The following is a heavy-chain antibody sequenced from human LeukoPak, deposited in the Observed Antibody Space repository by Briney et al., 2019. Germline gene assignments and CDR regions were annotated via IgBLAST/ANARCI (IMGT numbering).Heavy chain of an antibody. CDR3: ARDTDTAMDV. CDR2: IKNRGESHIT. V-gene: IGHV3-72*01. CDR1: GFTFSSYA. Sequence: GGSLRLSCAASGFTFSSYAMSWVRQAPGKGLEWIGRIKNRGESHITQYAASVNGRFTASRDDSKNSLYLQMNNLKTEDTAVYYCARDTDTAMDVWGQGTTVTVSS. J-gene: IGHJ6*02.